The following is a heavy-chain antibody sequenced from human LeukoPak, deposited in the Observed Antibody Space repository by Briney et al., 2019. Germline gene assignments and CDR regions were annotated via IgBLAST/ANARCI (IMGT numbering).Heavy chain of an antibody. CDR3: ATYTHWVAGDV. D-gene: IGHD3-16*01. CDR2: MNQDGSEK. CDR1: GFTFSDSW. Sequence: GGSLRLSCAASGFTFSDSWMSWVRQAPGKGLEWVANMNQDGSEKDYVDSVKGRFTISRDNARNSLYLQMGSLRAEDTAVYSCATYTHWVAGDVWGQGTTVTVSS. J-gene: IGHJ6*02. V-gene: IGHV3-7*01.